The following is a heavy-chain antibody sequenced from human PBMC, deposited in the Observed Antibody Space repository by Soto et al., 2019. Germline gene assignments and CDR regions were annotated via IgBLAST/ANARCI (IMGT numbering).Heavy chain of an antibody. CDR1: GFTFSSYA. CDR3: ARVLQWLAPFDY. Sequence: TGGSLRLSCAASGFTFSSYAMSWVRQAPGKGLEWVAVISYDGSNKYYADSVKGRFTISRDNSKNTLYLQMNSLRAEDTAVYYCARVLQWLAPFDYWGQGTLVTVSS. D-gene: IGHD6-19*01. J-gene: IGHJ4*02. V-gene: IGHV3-30-3*01. CDR2: ISYDGSNK.